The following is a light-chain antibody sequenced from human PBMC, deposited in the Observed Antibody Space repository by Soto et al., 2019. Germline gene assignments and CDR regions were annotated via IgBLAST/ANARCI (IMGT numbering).Light chain of an antibody. CDR2: EGS. J-gene: IGLJ1*01. CDR1: TSDDGTFGL. Sequence: QSALTQPASVSGSPGQSITISCSGTTSDDGTFGLVSWFQQHPGKAPKLMIYEGSKRPAGVSKRFSGSKSGDTASLTISGLQAEDEADYYCSSYAGSTTFYVFGTGTKLTVL. V-gene: IGLV2-23*01. CDR3: SSYAGSTTFYV.